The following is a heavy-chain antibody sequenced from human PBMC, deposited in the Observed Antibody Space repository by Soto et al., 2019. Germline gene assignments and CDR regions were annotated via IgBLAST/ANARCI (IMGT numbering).Heavy chain of an antibody. CDR1: AGTFRDYS. Sequence: YLRLCRTGSAGTFRDYSINLVRQLPGKGMEWVGFIRNDLYDETTEYAASVKGRIIISRDDSKSMAYLQMDSLKTEDTGVYSCTRGRDGYNLYYFLYWGQG. J-gene: IGHJ4*02. CDR3: TRGRDGYNLYYFLY. V-gene: IGHV3-49*04. D-gene: IGHD5-12*01. CDR2: IRNDLYDETT.